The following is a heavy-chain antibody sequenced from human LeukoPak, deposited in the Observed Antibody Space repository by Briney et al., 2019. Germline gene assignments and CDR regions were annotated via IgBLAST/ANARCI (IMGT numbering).Heavy chain of an antibody. CDR2: ISSSSSYI. Sequence: KTGGSLRLSCAASGFTFSSYSMNWVRQAPGKGLEWVSSISSSSSYIYYADSVKGRFTISRDNAKNSLYLQMNSLRAEDTAVYYCARDLDDFWSGYFDYWGQGTLVTVSS. V-gene: IGHV3-21*01. CDR1: GFTFSSYS. D-gene: IGHD3-3*01. CDR3: ARDLDDFWSGYFDY. J-gene: IGHJ4*02.